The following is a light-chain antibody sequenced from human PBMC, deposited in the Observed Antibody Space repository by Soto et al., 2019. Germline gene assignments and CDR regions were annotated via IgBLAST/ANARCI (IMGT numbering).Light chain of an antibody. J-gene: IGLJ2*01. CDR1: SSDVGGYNH. Sequence: QSALTQPPSASGSPGQSITISCTGTSSDVGGYNHVSWYQRHPGKAPKLMIFDVTKRPSGVPDRFSGSKSGNTASLAVSGLQAEDEADYYCSSYAGSDNVLFGGGTKLTVL. V-gene: IGLV2-8*01. CDR2: DVT. CDR3: SSYAGSDNVL.